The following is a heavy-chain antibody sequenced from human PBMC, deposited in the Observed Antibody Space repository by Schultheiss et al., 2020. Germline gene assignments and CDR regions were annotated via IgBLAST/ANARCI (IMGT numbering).Heavy chain of an antibody. CDR1: GYTFTSYG. J-gene: IGHJ6*02. CDR3: ARGITGTTYYYYGMDV. CDR2: ISAYNGNT. D-gene: IGHD1-7*01. Sequence: ASVKVSCKASGYTFTSYGISWVRQAPGQGLEWMGWISAYNGNTNYAQKLQGRVTMTTDTSTSTAYMELRSLRSDDTAVYYCARGITGTTYYYYGMDVWGQGTTVTVSS. V-gene: IGHV1-18*01.